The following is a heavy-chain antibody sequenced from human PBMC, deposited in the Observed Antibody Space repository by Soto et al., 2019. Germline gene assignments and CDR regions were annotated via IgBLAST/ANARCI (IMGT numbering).Heavy chain of an antibody. CDR1: GGSINSENW. V-gene: IGHV4-4*02. Sequence: SETLSLTCAVSGGSINSENWWTWVRQPPGKGLEWIGEIYHSGNTNYSPSLKSRITISIDKSKNQFFLNLSSVTAADTAVYLCARRPSLKAHLDYWGKGTLVTVSS. CDR2: IYHSGNT. J-gene: IGHJ4*02. CDR3: ARRPSLKAHLDY.